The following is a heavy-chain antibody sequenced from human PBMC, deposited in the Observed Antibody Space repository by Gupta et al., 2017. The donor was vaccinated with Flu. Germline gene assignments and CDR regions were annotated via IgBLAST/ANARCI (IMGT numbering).Heavy chain of an antibody. CDR1: SSYS. V-gene: IGHV1-69*06. Sequence: SSYSIGWVRQAPGQGLEYVGGIIPVFDTANYAQKFQGRVTITADKFTTTVYMELTSLRSEDTGVYYCAREHESAGYFFDYWGQGTPITVSS. D-gene: IGHD3-22*01. CDR3: AREHESAGYFFDY. CDR2: IIPVFDTA. J-gene: IGHJ4*02.